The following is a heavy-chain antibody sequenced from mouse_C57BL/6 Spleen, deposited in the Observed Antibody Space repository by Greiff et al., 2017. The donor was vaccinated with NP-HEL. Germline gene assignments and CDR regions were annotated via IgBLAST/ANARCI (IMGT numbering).Heavy chain of an antibody. Sequence: EVQLQQSGTVLARPGASVKMSCKTSGYTFTSYWMHWVKQRPGQGLEWIGAIYPGNSDTSYNQKFQGKAKLTAVTSASTAYMELSSLTNEDSAVYYCTRATVVATDYFDYWGQGTTLTVSS. CDR3: TRATVVATDYFDY. D-gene: IGHD1-1*01. CDR2: IYPGNSDT. CDR1: GYTFTSYW. J-gene: IGHJ2*01. V-gene: IGHV1-5*01.